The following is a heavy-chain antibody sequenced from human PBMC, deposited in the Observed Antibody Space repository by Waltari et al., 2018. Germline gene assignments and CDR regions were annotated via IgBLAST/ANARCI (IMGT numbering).Heavy chain of an antibody. J-gene: IGHJ5*02. CDR1: GYTFNDYY. Sequence: QVQLVQSGAEVKKPGASVKVSCKASGYTFNDYYIHWVRQAPGQGLEWMGVINPNSGGTKYDQKFQGWVTMTRNTSINTAYLEVSGRGSDDTAVYYCAKQATDYSSYWFHPWGQGTLVTVSS. CDR3: AKQATDYSSYWFHP. D-gene: IGHD4-4*01. V-gene: IGHV1-2*04. CDR2: INPNSGGT.